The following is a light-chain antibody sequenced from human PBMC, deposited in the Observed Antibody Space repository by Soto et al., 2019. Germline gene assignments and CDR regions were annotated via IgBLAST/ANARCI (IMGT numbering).Light chain of an antibody. J-gene: IGKJ1*01. V-gene: IGKV2-28*01. CDR3: MQSLQTPWS. Sequence: EIVMTQSPRSLPVTPGEPASISCRSSQSLLQTNGYSYLDWYLQKPGQSPHLLIYLVSNRASGVPDRFSGSGSGTDFTLKINRVEAEDVGVYYCMQSLQTPWSFGQGTKVEIK. CDR1: QSLLQTNGYSY. CDR2: LVS.